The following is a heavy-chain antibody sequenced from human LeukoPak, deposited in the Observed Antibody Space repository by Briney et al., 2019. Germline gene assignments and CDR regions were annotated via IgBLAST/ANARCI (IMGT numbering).Heavy chain of an antibody. CDR2: INPSGGST. CDR3: ATAYGSGSYRWNY. Sequence: ASVKVSCKASGGTFSSYAISWVRQAPGQGLEWMGIINPSGGSTSYAQKFQGRVTMTRDTSTSTVYMELSSLRSEDTAVYYCATAYGSGSYRWNYWGQGTLVTVSS. V-gene: IGHV1-46*01. J-gene: IGHJ4*02. D-gene: IGHD3-10*01. CDR1: GGTFSSYA.